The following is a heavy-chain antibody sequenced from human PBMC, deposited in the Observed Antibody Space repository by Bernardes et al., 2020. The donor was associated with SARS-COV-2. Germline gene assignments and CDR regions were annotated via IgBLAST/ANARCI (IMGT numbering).Heavy chain of an antibody. D-gene: IGHD2-2*01. CDR2: IYYTGST. CDR1: GGSVNSRGYY. J-gene: IGHJ1*01. Sequence: SETLSLTCTVSGGSVNSRGYYWRWIRQPPGQELEWIGQIYYTGSTNYNPSIKSRVTMSLDTSKNQFSLKLTSVTAADTAVYYCATASRACSSNWCEYMQDWGQGTLVTVSS. CDR3: ATASRACSSNWCEYMQD. V-gene: IGHV4-61*08.